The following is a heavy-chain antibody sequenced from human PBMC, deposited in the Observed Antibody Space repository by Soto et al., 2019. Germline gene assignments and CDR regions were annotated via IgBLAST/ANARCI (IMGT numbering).Heavy chain of an antibody. J-gene: IGHJ3*02. CDR2: IYYSGST. CDR1: GGSISSGGYY. V-gene: IGHV4-31*03. CDR3: AREKGRGYYDSSGYYPNDAFDI. D-gene: IGHD3-22*01. Sequence: NPSETLSLTCTVSGGSISSGGYYWSWIRQHPGKGLEWIGYIYYSGSTYYNPSLKSRVTISVDTSKNQFSLKLSSVTAADTAVYYCAREKGRGYYDSSGYYPNDAFDIWGQGTMVTVSS.